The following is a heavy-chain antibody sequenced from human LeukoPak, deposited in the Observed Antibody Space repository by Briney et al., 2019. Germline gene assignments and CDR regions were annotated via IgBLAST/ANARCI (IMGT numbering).Heavy chain of an antibody. CDR2: IIPIFGTA. CDR3: AREIPLIRGVKEYNWFDP. Sequence: GASVKVSXKASGGTFRSYAISWVRQAPGQGLEWMGGIIPIFGTANYAQKFQGRVTITTDESTSTAYMELSSLRSEDTAVYYCAREIPLIRGVKEYNWFDPWGQGTLVTVSS. V-gene: IGHV1-69*05. D-gene: IGHD3-10*01. J-gene: IGHJ5*02. CDR1: GGTFRSYA.